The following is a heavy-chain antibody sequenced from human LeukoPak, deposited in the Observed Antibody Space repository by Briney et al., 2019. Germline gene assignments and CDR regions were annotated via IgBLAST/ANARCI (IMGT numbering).Heavy chain of an antibody. CDR3: ARRQRAAGGYGIDV. Sequence: ASVKVSCKASGYIFTDYYIHWVRQAPGQGLEWMGWLNPNTGVTKYAEKFQGRVTMTRETSITTAYMEVTRLRSDDTAVYYCARRQRAAGGYGIDVWGLGTTVTVSS. CDR2: LNPNTGVT. V-gene: IGHV1-2*02. D-gene: IGHD6-13*01. CDR1: GYIFTDYY. J-gene: IGHJ6*02.